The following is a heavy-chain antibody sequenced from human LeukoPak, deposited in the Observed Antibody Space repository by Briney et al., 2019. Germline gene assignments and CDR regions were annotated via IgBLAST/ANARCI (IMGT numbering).Heavy chain of an antibody. Sequence: PSETLSLTCTVSGGSISSYYWSWIRQPPGKGLEWIGYIYYSGSTNYNPPLKSRVTISVDTSKNQFSLKLSSVTAADTAVYYCARGRWFGELLGYWGQGTLVTVSS. CDR1: GGSISSYY. V-gene: IGHV4-59*01. CDR2: IYYSGST. D-gene: IGHD3-10*01. J-gene: IGHJ4*02. CDR3: ARGRWFGELLGY.